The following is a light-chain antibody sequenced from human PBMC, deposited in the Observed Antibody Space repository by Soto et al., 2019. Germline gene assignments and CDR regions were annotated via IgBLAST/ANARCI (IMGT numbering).Light chain of an antibody. V-gene: IGKV3-20*01. CDR1: QSVSSNY. J-gene: IGKJ1*01. CDR3: KQYGSSPWT. CDR2: GAS. Sequence: EIVLTQSPGTLSLSPGERATLSCRASQSVSSNYLAWYQQKPGQAPRPLIYGASSRATGIPDRFSGSGAGTDFTLTISRLEPEDFVVYYCKQYGSSPWTFGQGTKVDIK.